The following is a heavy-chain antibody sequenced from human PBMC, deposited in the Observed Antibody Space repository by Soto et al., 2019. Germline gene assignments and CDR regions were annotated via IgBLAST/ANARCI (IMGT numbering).Heavy chain of an antibody. V-gene: IGHV4-31*11. CDR2: IYYSGST. Sequence: QVQLQESGPGLVKPSETLSLACAVSGGSISSGGYYWSWIRQHPQKGLEWIGYIYYSGSTYYNPSLTSRLTISVDTSENQFSLKLSSVTAADTAVYFCARDADGSGYYFDYWGQGTLVTVSS. CDR1: GGSISSGGYY. J-gene: IGHJ4*02. D-gene: IGHD3-10*01. CDR3: ARDADGSGYYFDY.